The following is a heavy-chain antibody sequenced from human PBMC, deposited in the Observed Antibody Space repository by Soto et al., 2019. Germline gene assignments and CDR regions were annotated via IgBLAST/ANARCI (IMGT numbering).Heavy chain of an antibody. CDR3: ARTAYYDILTGYGTAPHSRRRAYYFDY. CDR2: ISGSGGST. V-gene: IGHV3-23*01. CDR1: GFTFSSYA. J-gene: IGHJ4*02. Sequence: GGSLRLSCASSGFTFSSYAMIWVRQAPGKGLEWVSAISGSGGSTYYADSVKGRFTISRDNSKNTLYLQMTNMDPVDTATYYCARTAYYDILTGYGTAPHSRRRAYYFDYWGQGTLVTVS. D-gene: IGHD3-9*01.